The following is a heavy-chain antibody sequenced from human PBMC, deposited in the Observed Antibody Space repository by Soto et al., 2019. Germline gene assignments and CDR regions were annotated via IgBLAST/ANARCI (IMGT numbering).Heavy chain of an antibody. CDR3: TRHPGIAVPGLYYYNGMDG. CDR2: IYPGDSDT. D-gene: IGHD6-19*01. Sequence: AYSMHRSCKVSGYSFTRYWNDWVRQMPGKGLEWMGIIYPGDSDTRYSPSFQGQVTISADKSLSTAYLQWSSLKASDTAMYYCTRHPGIAVPGLYYYNGMDGRGQGTTGT. V-gene: IGHV5-51*01. CDR1: GYSFTRYW. J-gene: IGHJ6*02.